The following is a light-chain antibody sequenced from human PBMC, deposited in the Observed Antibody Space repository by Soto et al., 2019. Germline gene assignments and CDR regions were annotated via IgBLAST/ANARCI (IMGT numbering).Light chain of an antibody. V-gene: IGLV2-14*03. CDR2: DVS. J-gene: IGLJ2*01. CDR3: SSFASSITLV. CDR1: SSDVGGYDY. Sequence: QSALTQPASVSGSPGQSITISCTGTSSDVGGYDYVSWYQQHPGKAPTLMIYDVSNRPSGVSDRFSGSKSDNTASLTISGLQAEDEADYYCSSFASSITLVFGGGTKLTVL.